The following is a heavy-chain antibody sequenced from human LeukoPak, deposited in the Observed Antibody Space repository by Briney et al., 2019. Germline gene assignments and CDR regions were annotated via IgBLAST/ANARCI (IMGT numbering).Heavy chain of an antibody. D-gene: IGHD3-10*01. CDR3: ARSGSYYQVDAFDI. J-gene: IGHJ3*02. CDR1: GGSIRSYY. CDR2: IYYSGST. Sequence: PSETLSLTCSVSGGSIRSYYWSWIRQPPGKGLERNGYIYYSGSTNYNPSLQSRVTISVDTSKNQLSLKLSSVTAAGTAVYCWARSGSYYQVDAFDIWGQGTMVTVSS. V-gene: IGHV4-59*01.